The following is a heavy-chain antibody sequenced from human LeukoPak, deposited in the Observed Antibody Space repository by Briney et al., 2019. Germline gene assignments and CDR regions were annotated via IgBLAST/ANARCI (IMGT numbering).Heavy chain of an antibody. J-gene: IGHJ6*02. CDR3: ARAGYCSSTSCQWVPLV. Sequence: SETLSLTCTVSGDSIKNYYWIWIRQSPGKGLGWIGYIYYSGNTYYNPSLKSRVTMSVDTSKNQFSLKLNSVTAADTAVYYCARAGYCSSTSCQWVPLVWGQGTTVTVSS. CDR2: IYYSGNT. D-gene: IGHD2-2*03. V-gene: IGHV4-59*01. CDR1: GDSIKNYY.